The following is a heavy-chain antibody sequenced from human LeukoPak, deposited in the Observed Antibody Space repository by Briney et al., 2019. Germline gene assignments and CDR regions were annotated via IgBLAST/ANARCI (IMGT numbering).Heavy chain of an antibody. V-gene: IGHV4-34*01. Sequence: SETLSLTCAVYGGSFSGYYWSWIRQPPGKGLEWIGEINHSGSTNYNPSLESRVTISVDTSKNQFSLKLSSVTAADTVVYYCAGGGGAHWGQGTLVTVSS. CDR2: INHSGST. CDR1: GGSFSGYY. D-gene: IGHD1-26*01. J-gene: IGHJ4*02. CDR3: AGGGGAH.